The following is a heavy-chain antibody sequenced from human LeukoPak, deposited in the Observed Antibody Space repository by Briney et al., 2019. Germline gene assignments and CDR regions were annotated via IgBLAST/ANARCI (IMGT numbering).Heavy chain of an antibody. CDR2: MNPNSGNT. V-gene: IGHV1-8*01. Sequence: ASVTVSCTASGYTFASYDINWVRQATGQGLEWMGWMNPNSGNTDYAQKFQGRVTMTRNTSISTAYMELSRLRSDDTAVYYCAREKDDSSGSPSYAFDIWGQGTMVTVSS. D-gene: IGHD3-22*01. J-gene: IGHJ3*02. CDR1: GYTFASYD. CDR3: AREKDDSSGSPSYAFDI.